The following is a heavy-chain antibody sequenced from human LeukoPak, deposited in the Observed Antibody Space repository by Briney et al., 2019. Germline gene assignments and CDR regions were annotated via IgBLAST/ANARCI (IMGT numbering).Heavy chain of an antibody. CDR1: GGSISSSSYY. J-gene: IGHJ6*03. CDR2: IYYSGST. Sequence: SETLSLTCTVSGGSISSSSYYWGWIRQPPGKGLEWIGSIYYSGSTYYNPSLKSRVTISVDTSKNQFSLKLSSVTAADTAVYYCARQDRQLLSDYYYYMDVWGKGTTVTVSS. CDR3: ARQDRQLLSDYYYYMDV. V-gene: IGHV4-39*01. D-gene: IGHD2-2*01.